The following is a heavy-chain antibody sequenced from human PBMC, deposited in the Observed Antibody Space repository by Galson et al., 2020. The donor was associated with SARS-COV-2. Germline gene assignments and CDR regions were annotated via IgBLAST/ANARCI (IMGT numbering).Heavy chain of an antibody. D-gene: IGHD3-22*01. CDR3: ATWGVVIITYAFDI. CDR1: GHTLTELS. Sequence: ASVKVSCKLSGHTLTELSMHCVRQAPGKGLEWLGSFDPQDGETIYAQKFQGRVTMTEDTSTETAYLELSSLRSDDTAVYYCATWGVVIITYAFDIWGQGTMVTVSS. V-gene: IGHV1-24*01. CDR2: FDPQDGET. J-gene: IGHJ3*02.